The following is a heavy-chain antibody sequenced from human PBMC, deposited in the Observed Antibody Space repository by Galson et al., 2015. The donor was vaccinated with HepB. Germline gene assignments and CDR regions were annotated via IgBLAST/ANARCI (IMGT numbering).Heavy chain of an antibody. CDR2: IYYSGST. CDR3: ARDGFRGGSRIRDWYFDL. Sequence: TLSLTCTVSGGSVSSGSYYWSWIRQPPGKGLEWIGYIYYSGSTNYNPSLKSRVTISVDTSKNQFSLKLGSVTAADTAVYYCARDGFRGGSRIRDWYFDLWGRGTLVTVSS. D-gene: IGHD2-15*01. J-gene: IGHJ2*01. V-gene: IGHV4-61*01. CDR1: GGSVSSGSYY.